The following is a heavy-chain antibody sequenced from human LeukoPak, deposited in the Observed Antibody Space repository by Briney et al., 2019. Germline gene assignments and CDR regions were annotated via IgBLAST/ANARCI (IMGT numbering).Heavy chain of an antibody. CDR2: IIPIFGTA. D-gene: IGHD5-18*01. J-gene: IGHJ4*02. CDR1: GGTFSSYA. V-gene: IGHV1-69*05. Sequence: VASVKVSCKDSGGTFSSYAISWVRQAPGQGLEWMGGIIPIFGTANYAQKFKGRVTITTDESTSTAYMELSSLRSEDTAIYYCARVPNGYSYGPPFDYWGQGTLVTVSS. CDR3: ARVPNGYSYGPPFDY.